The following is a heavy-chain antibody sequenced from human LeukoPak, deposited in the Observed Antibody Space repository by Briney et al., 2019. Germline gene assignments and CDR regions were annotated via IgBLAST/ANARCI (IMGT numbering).Heavy chain of an antibody. D-gene: IGHD5-12*01. CDR1: GYTFTSYG. Sequence: VASVKVSCKASGYTFTSYGISWVRQAPGQGLEWMGGIIPIFHKTDYSQKFQGRVTITADESTTTVYMELSSVTSEDTAIYYCAIPKRGYSHGHFDFWGQGTLVTVSS. CDR2: IIPIFHKT. J-gene: IGHJ4*02. V-gene: IGHV1-69*13. CDR3: AIPKRGYSHGHFDF.